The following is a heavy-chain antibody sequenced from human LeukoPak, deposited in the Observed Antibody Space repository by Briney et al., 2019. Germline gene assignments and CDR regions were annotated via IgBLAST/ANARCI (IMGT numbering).Heavy chain of an antibody. CDR3: AREKVQGYQLLSLSKRPQGGFDP. V-gene: IGHV4-31*03. CDR1: GGSISSGGYY. J-gene: IGHJ5*02. CDR2: IYYSGST. D-gene: IGHD2-2*01. Sequence: PSETLSLTCTVSGGSISSGGYYWSWIRQHPGKGLEWIGYIYYSGSTYYNPSLKSRVTISVDTSKNQFSLKLSSVTAADTAVYYCAREKVQGYQLLSLSKRPQGGFDPWGQGTLVTVSS.